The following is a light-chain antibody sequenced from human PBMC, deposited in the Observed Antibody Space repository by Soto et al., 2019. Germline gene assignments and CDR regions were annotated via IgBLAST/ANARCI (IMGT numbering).Light chain of an antibody. CDR2: EAS. J-gene: IGKJ4*01. Sequence: DIQMTQSPSTLSASVGDRVTITCRAGQSISSWLAWYQQEPGKAPKVLIYEASTLQGGVPSRFSGSGYGTEFTLTISSLHPDDFATYYCQQYNSYPLTFGGGTKVEIK. CDR3: QQYNSYPLT. CDR1: QSISSW. V-gene: IGKV1-5*03.